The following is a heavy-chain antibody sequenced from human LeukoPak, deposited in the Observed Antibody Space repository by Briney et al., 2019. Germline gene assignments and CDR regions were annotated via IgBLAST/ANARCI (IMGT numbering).Heavy chain of an antibody. CDR2: IYSGGST. CDR1: GFTVSSYY. J-gene: IGHJ3*02. V-gene: IGHV3-66*01. D-gene: IGHD3-10*01. CDR3: AGAMVRGVINAFDI. Sequence: GGSLRLSCAASGFTVSSYYMSWVRQAPGKGLEWVSVIYSGGSTYYADSVKGRFTISRDNSKNTLYLQMNSLRAEDTAVYYCAGAMVRGVINAFDIWGQGTMVTVSS.